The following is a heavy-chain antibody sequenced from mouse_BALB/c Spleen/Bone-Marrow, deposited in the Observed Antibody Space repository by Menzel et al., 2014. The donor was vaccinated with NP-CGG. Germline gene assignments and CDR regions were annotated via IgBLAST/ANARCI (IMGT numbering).Heavy chain of an antibody. V-gene: IGHV3-6*02. CDR1: GYSITSGYY. J-gene: IGHJ4*01. D-gene: IGHD2-1*01. CDR3: ARYGNYNAMDY. CDR2: ISYDGSN. Sequence: EVQLQESGPGLVKPSQSLSLTCPVTGYSITSGYYWNWIRQFPGNKLEWMGYISYDGSNNYNPSLKNRISITRDTSKNQFSLKLNSVTTEDTATYYCARYGNYNAMDYWGQGTSVTVSS.